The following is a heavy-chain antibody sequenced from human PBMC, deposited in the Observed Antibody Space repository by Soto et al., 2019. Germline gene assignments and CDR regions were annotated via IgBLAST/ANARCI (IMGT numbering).Heavy chain of an antibody. CDR1: GGTFSSYA. Sequence: QVQLVQSGAEVKKPGSSVKVSCKASGGTFSSYAISWVRQAPGQGLEWMGGIIPIFGTANYAQKFQGRVTITEDESTSTAYMELSSLRSEDTAVYYCARRTYYDILTGYYPYYYYGMDVWGQGTTVTVSS. J-gene: IGHJ6*02. V-gene: IGHV1-69*01. CDR2: IIPIFGTA. D-gene: IGHD3-9*01. CDR3: ARRTYYDILTGYYPYYYYGMDV.